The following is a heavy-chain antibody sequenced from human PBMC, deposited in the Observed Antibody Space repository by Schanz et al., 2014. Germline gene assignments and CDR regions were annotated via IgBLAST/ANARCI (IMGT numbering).Heavy chain of an antibody. CDR2: IASGGSHT. V-gene: IGHV3-53*01. CDR3: AKIWKAHHLTGRPGWSDGMDV. CDR1: GYTVSSNY. D-gene: IGHD3-3*01. J-gene: IGHJ6*02. Sequence: VQLVESGGGLIQPGGSLRLSCAASGYTVSSNYMSWVRQAPGKGLEWVSTIASGGSHTFYADSVTGRFTISGDNSKNTLFLQMNSLRVEDTAIYYCAKIWKAHHLTGRPGWSDGMDVWGQGTTV.